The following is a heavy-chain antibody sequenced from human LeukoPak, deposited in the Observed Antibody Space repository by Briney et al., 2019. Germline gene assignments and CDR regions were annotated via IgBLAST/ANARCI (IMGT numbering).Heavy chain of an antibody. D-gene: IGHD3-10*01. J-gene: IGHJ6*02. CDR3: ARNGLYYYGSGATPGNYYYYGMDV. Sequence: PGGSLRLSCAASGFTVSSNYMSWVRQAPGKGLDWVSAIYSGGSRYYADSVKGRFTISRDNSKNTLYLQMNSLRAEDTAVYYCARNGLYYYGSGATPGNYYYYGMDVWGQGTTVTVSS. CDR1: GFTVSSNY. CDR2: IYSGGSR. V-gene: IGHV3-53*01.